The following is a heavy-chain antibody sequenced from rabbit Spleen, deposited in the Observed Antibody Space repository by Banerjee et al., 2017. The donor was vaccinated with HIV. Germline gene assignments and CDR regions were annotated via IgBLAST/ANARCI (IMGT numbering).Heavy chain of an antibody. CDR1: GFAFSNKAV. J-gene: IGHJ6*01. V-gene: IGHV1S45*01. CDR3: ARDTGTSFSTYGMDL. D-gene: IGHD8-1*01. CDR2: IATGSSGFT. Sequence: QEQLVESGGGLVQPEGSLTLTCKASGFAFSNKAVMCWVRQAPGKGLEWIACIATGSSGFTYYASWAKGRFTCSKASSTTVTLQMTSLTAADTATYFCARDTGTSFSTYGMDLWGPGTLVTVS.